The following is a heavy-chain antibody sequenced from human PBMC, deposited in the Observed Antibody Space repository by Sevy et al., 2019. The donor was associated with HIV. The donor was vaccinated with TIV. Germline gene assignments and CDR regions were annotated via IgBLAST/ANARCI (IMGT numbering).Heavy chain of an antibody. CDR3: ARGDMVRGVKSWFDP. D-gene: IGHD3-10*01. CDR2: IYYSGST. J-gene: IGHJ5*02. V-gene: IGHV4-61*01. CDR1: GGSVSSGSYY. Sequence: SETLSLTCTVSGGSVSSGSYYWSWIRQPPGKGLEWIGYIYYSGSTNYNPSLKSRVTISVDTSKNQFSLKLSSVTAADTAVYYCARGDMVRGVKSWFDPWGQGTLVTVSS.